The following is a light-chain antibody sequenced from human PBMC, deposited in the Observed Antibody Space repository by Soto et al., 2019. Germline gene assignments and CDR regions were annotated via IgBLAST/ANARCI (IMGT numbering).Light chain of an antibody. CDR2: KAS. V-gene: IGKV1-5*03. CDR1: QSISSY. Sequence: DIQMTQSPSSLSASVGDRVTITCRASQSISSYLNWYQQKPGKAPKLLIYKASTLKSGVPSWFSGSGSGTEFTLTISSLQPDDFATYYCQHYNSYSEAFGQGTKVDIK. CDR3: QHYNSYSEA. J-gene: IGKJ1*01.